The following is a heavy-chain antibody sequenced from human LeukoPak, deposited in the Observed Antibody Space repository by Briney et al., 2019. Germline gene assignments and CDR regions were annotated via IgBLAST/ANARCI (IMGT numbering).Heavy chain of an antibody. Sequence: PSETLSLTCTVSGDSISSYYWNWIRQPPGKGLEWIGYIYYSGSTNYNPSLKSRVTILVDTSKNQFSLKLSSVTAADTAVYYCARDSGCGWLFDSWGQGTLVTVSS. J-gene: IGHJ4*02. CDR3: ARDSGCGWLFDS. D-gene: IGHD6-19*01. CDR2: IYYSGST. V-gene: IGHV4-59*01. CDR1: GDSISSYY.